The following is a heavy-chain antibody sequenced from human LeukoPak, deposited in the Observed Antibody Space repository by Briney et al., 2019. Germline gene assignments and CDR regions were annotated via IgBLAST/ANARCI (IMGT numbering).Heavy chain of an antibody. CDR2: ISGDGGST. D-gene: IGHD6-13*01. CDR1: GFTFDDYA. J-gene: IGHJ4*02. V-gene: IGHV3-43*02. Sequence: GGSLRLSCAASGFTFDDYAMHWVRQAPGKGLEWVSLISGDGGSTYYADSVKGRFTISSDNSKNSLYLQMNSLRTEDTALYYCAKGARIAAARDYFDYWGQGTLVTVSS. CDR3: AKGARIAAARDYFDY.